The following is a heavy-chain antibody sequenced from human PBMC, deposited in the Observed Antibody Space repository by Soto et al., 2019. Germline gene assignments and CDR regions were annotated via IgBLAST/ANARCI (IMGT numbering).Heavy chain of an antibody. CDR2: IKRKIDGETT. Sequence: EVQLVESGGGLVKPGGSLRLSCAASGFTFTNVWMTWVRQAPGRGLEWVGRIKRKIDGETTDYAAPVKGRFSISRDDLKNTLFLQMNSLKSEDTAVYYCAAYAQCSSSNCPVAFDIWGQGTMVTVSS. CDR3: AAYAQCSSSNCPVAFDI. CDR1: GFTFTNVW. V-gene: IGHV3-15*01. D-gene: IGHD2-2*01. J-gene: IGHJ3*02.